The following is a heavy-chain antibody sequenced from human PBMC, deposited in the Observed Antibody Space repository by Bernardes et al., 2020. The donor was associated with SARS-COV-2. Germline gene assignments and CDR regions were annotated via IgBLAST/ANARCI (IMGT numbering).Heavy chain of an antibody. V-gene: IGHV3-23*01. Sequence: GGSLRLSCAASGFTFSTYAMTWVRQAPGGGLAWVSAINNNGGATYYADSLKGRFTISRDNSKNTLYLQVDSLRAEDTAVYYCARGLDYDVLTGYPRYFDYWGQGTLVTVSS. CDR2: INNNGGAT. CDR3: ARGLDYDVLTGYPRYFDY. D-gene: IGHD3-9*01. CDR1: GFTFSTYA. J-gene: IGHJ4*02.